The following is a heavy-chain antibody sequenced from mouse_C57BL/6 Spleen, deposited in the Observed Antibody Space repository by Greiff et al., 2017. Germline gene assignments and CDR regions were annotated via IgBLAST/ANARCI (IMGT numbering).Heavy chain of an antibody. CDR2: IDPETGGT. Sequence: VQLQQSGAELVRPGASVTLSCKASGYTFTDYEMHWVKQTPVHGLEWIGAIDPETGGTAYNQKFKGKAILTADKSSSTAYMEHRSLTSEDSAVYYYTTNWDVGGYWGQGTTLTVSS. J-gene: IGHJ2*01. V-gene: IGHV1-15*01. CDR1: GYTFTDYE. CDR3: TTNWDVGGY. D-gene: IGHD4-1*02.